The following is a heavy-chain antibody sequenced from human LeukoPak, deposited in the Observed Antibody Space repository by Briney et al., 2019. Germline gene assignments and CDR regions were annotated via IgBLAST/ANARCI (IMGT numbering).Heavy chain of an antibody. CDR3: ARGEAVAGNDH. V-gene: IGHV3-74*01. CDR1: GFAFSGYW. CDR2: INGDGYSI. J-gene: IGHJ4*02. Sequence: GGTLRLSCAASGFAFSGYWMHWVRQAPGKGLVWLSRINGDGYSISYADSVKGRFTISRDNAKKTLYLQMNSLRAEDTAMYYCARGEAVAGNDHWGQGALVTVSS. D-gene: IGHD6-19*01.